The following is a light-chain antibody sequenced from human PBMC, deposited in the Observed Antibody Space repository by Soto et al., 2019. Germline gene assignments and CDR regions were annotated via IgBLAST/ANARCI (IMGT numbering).Light chain of an antibody. J-gene: IGLJ1*01. Sequence: QSVLTQPASVSGSPGQSITISCTGTSSDVGGYNYFSCYQQQPGKAPKFMIYDVTNRPSGVSNRFSGSKSGNTASLTISGLQAEDEADYYCCSYTTSNTRQIVFGTGTKVPVL. CDR1: SSDVGGYNY. CDR2: DVT. V-gene: IGLV2-14*01. CDR3: CSYTTSNTRQIV.